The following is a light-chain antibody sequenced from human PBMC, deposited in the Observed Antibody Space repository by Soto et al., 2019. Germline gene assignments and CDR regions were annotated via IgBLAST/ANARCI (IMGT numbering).Light chain of an antibody. CDR2: GAS. CDR3: QPYDDWLRLT. CDR1: QSVNIY. V-gene: IGKV3D-15*01. Sequence: EIVMTQSPATLSVSPGERATLSCRASQSVNIYLAWYQQKPGQAPRLLIFGASSRATGIPARFSGSGSGTEFKLTIRSLQSEDFAVYFCQPYDDWLRLTFGGGTKVEIK. J-gene: IGKJ4*01.